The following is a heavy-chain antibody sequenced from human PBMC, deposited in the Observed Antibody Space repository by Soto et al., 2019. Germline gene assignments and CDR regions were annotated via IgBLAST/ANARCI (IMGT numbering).Heavy chain of an antibody. D-gene: IGHD3-3*01. Sequence: SETLSLTCAVYGGSFSGYYWSWIRQPPGKGLEWIGEINHSGSTNYNPSLKSRVTISVDTSKNQFSLKLSSVTAADTAVYYCARAQPYYDFWSGYYTGIAYWGQGTLVTVSS. CDR1: GGSFSGYY. CDR2: INHSGST. V-gene: IGHV4-34*01. J-gene: IGHJ4*02. CDR3: ARAQPYYDFWSGYYTGIAY.